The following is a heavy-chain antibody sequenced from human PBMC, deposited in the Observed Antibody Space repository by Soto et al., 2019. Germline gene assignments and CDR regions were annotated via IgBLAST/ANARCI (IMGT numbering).Heavy chain of an antibody. CDR2: INDRGSI. V-gene: IGHV4-34*01. J-gene: IGHJ2*01. Sequence: QVQLQQWGAGPLRPLETLSLTCGVSGGSFSGYYWAWIRQSPGKGLEWIGEINDRGSINYNPSLKSRVSISVDTSKNHYSLNLWSVTAADTAVYYCARESLDILTGPPWVWYFDLWGRGTLVTVSS. CDR3: ARESLDILTGPPWVWYFDL. D-gene: IGHD3-9*01. CDR1: GGSFSGYY.